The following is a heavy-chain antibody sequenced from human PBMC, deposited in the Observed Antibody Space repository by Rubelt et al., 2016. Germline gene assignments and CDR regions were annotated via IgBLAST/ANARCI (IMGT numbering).Heavy chain of an antibody. D-gene: IGHD6-13*01. J-gene: IGHJ5*02. Sequence: GVVQPGRSLRLSCAASGFTFSSYAMHWVRQAPGKGLEWVAVISYDGSNKYYADSVKGRFTISRDNAKHTLYLQMNSLRAEDTAVYYCARAAAPGIWGWIDPWGQGTLVTVSS. V-gene: IGHV3-30*04. CDR3: ARAAAPGIWGWIDP. CDR1: GFTFSSYA. CDR2: ISYDGSNK.